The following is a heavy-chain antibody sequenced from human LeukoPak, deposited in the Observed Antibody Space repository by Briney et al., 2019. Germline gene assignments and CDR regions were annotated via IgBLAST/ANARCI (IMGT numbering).Heavy chain of an antibody. V-gene: IGHV3-49*04. CDR1: GFTFGDYA. J-gene: IGHJ4*02. D-gene: IGHD3-3*01. CDR3: TRGPAYYDFWSGYVPPDY. Sequence: GGSLRLSCTASGFTFGDYAMSWVRQAPGKGLEWVGFIRSKAYGGTTEYAASVKGRFTISRDDSKSIAYLQMNSLKTEDTAVYYCTRGPAYYDFWSGYVPPDYWGQGTLVTVSS. CDR2: IRSKAYGGTT.